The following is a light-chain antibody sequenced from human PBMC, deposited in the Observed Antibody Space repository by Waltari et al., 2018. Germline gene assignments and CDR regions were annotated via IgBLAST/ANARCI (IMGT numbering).Light chain of an antibody. CDR1: QGIGSY. J-gene: IGKJ3*01. V-gene: IGKV1-9*01. CDR2: AAS. Sequence: IQFIQSPSSLSASVGDRVTITCRASQGIGSYLAWYQQKPGKAPKLLIYAASTLKNAVPSRFSGSGFGTDFTLTISSLQPEDFATYYCQQSNSYPFTFGPGTKVDIK. CDR3: QQSNSYPFT.